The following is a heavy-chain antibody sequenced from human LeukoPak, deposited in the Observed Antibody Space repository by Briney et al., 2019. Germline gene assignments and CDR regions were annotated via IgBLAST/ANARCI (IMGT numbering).Heavy chain of an antibody. Sequence: PSETLSLTCAVYGGSFSGYYWSWIRQPPGKGLEGIGEINHSGSTNYNPSLKSRVTISVDTSKNQVSLKLSSVTAADTAVYYCARSGGTGAFDIWGQGTMVTVSS. CDR1: GGSFSGYY. CDR3: ARSGGTGAFDI. J-gene: IGHJ3*02. D-gene: IGHD1-1*01. CDR2: INHSGST. V-gene: IGHV4-34*01.